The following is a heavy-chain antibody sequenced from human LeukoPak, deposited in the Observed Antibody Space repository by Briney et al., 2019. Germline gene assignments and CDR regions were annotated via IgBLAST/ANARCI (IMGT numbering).Heavy chain of an antibody. D-gene: IGHD1-1*01. Sequence: GGSLRLSCAASGFTFSSYEMNWVRQAPGKGLEWVSYISITDSDIYYADSVKGRFTISRDNARNSLDLQMNSLRAEDTAVYYCARGGFNSPDYWGQGTLVTVSS. CDR2: ISITDSDI. J-gene: IGHJ4*02. V-gene: IGHV3-48*03. CDR3: ARGGFNSPDY. CDR1: GFTFSSYE.